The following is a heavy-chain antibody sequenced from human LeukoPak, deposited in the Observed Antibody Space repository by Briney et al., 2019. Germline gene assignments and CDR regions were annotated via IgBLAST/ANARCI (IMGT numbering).Heavy chain of an antibody. J-gene: IGHJ4*02. Sequence: PGGSLRLSCAASGFTFSDHYMDWVRQAPGKGLEWVGRTRNKANSYTTEYAASVKGRFTISRDDSKNSLYLQMNSLKTEDTAVYYCARDGGRRGNSAYYFDYWGQGTLVTVSS. CDR2: TRNKANSYTT. V-gene: IGHV3-72*01. CDR1: GFTFSDHY. CDR3: ARDGGRRGNSAYYFDY. D-gene: IGHD4-23*01.